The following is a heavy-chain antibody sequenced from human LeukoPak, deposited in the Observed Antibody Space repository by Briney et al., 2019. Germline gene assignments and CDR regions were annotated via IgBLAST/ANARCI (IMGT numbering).Heavy chain of an antibody. CDR3: ARRREGLRFLEFWFDP. J-gene: IGHJ5*02. CDR1: GYTFTSYD. V-gene: IGHV1-8*03. CDR2: MNPNSGNT. Sequence: ASVKVSCKASGYTFTSYDINWVRQATGQGLEWMGWMNPNSGNTGYAQKFQGRVTITRNTSISTAYMELSSLRSEDTAEYYCARRREGLRFLEFWFDPWGQGTLVTVSS. D-gene: IGHD3-3*01.